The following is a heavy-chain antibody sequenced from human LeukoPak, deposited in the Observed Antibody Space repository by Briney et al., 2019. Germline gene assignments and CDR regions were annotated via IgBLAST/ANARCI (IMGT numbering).Heavy chain of an antibody. CDR1: GFTFSSYE. V-gene: IGHV3-48*03. Sequence: GGSLRLSCAVSGFTFSSYEMNWVRQAPGKGLEWVSYISSSGSTIYYADSVKGRFTISRDNAKNSVYVQMNSLRAEDTAVYYCAIDRGWGMDVWGKGTTVTISS. CDR2: ISSSGSTI. CDR3: AIDRGWGMDV. J-gene: IGHJ6*03. D-gene: IGHD5-12*01.